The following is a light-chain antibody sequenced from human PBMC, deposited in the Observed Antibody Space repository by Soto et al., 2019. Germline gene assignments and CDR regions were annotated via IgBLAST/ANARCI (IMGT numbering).Light chain of an antibody. CDR1: SSNIGAGYD. Sequence: QSVLTQPPSVSGAPGQRVTISCTGSSSNIGAGYDVHWYQQLPGTAPKLLIYGNSNRPSGVPDRFSGSKSGTSASLAITGLQAEDEAVYYCQSYDSSLFGGGTKLTVL. CDR3: QSYDSSL. J-gene: IGLJ2*01. CDR2: GNS. V-gene: IGLV1-40*01.